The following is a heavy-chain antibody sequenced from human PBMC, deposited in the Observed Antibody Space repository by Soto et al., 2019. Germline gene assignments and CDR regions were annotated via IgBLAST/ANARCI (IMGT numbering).Heavy chain of an antibody. D-gene: IGHD6-6*01. J-gene: IGHJ2*01. V-gene: IGHV3-23*01. CDR1: GFTFSSYA. CDR3: AKLVLSIAARPHCYFDF. Sequence: GGSLRLSCAASGFTFSSYAMSWVRQAPGKGLEWVSAISGSGGSTYYADSVKGRFTISRDNSKNTLYLQMNSLRAEDTAVYYCAKLVLSIAARPHCYFDFCGSGSLVTVSS. CDR2: ISGSGGST.